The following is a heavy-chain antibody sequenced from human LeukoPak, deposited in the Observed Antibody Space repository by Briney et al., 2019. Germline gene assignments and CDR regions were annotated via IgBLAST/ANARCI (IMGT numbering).Heavy chain of an antibody. J-gene: IGHJ4*02. Sequence: GSFLRLSCAAAGFPFSSYGVCWVRQAPGKWVEWVAVIWYAGSKKYYAESVKGRFTISRDNSKNTLYLQMNSLRAEDTAVYYCAKDHGYRGFGELAAQYFDYWGQGTLVTVSS. CDR1: GFPFSSYG. CDR3: AKDHGYRGFGELAAQYFDY. CDR2: IWYAGSKK. D-gene: IGHD3-10*01. V-gene: IGHV3-33*06.